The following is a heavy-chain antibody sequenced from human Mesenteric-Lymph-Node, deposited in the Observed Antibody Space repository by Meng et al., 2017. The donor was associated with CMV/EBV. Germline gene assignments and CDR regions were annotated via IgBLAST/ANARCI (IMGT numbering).Heavy chain of an antibody. CDR2: IKQDGSDK. CDR1: GFTFSSYW. V-gene: IGHV3-7*01. J-gene: IGHJ4*02. D-gene: IGHD1-1*01. Sequence: GGSLRLSCAASGFTFSSYWMSWVRQVPGKGLEWVANIKQDGSDKYYADSVKGRFTISRDNAKNSMYLEMNSLRAEDTAVYYCASVHRGDYFDYWGQGTLVTVSS. CDR3: ASVHRGDYFDY.